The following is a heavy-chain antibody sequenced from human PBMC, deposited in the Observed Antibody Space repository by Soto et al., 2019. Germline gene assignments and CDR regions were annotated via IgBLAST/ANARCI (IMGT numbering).Heavy chain of an antibody. CDR1: AYPFTSYG. J-gene: IGHJ6*02. V-gene: IGHV1-18*01. Sequence: QVQLVQSGVEVKNPGASVRVSCKASAYPFTSYGISWVRQAPAQGLEWMGWISVYNGNTNYAREFQGRVTLTTATSTSTAYMELRSLRSDDTAVSYCARGFLSVLPYYYYGLDVWGQGTTVIVSS. CDR3: ARGFLSVLPYYYYGLDV. D-gene: IGHD2-15*01. CDR2: ISVYNGNT.